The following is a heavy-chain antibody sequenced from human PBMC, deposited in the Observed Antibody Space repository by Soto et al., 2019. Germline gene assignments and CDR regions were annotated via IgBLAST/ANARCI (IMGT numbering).Heavy chain of an antibody. Sequence: LSLTCTVSGGSISSYCWSWIRQPPGKGPEWIGYIYYSGSTNYNPSLKSRVTISVDTSKNQFSLKLSSVTAADTAVYYCARAVTSGGIRYYYYGMDVWGQGTTVTVSS. CDR3: ARAVTSGGIRYYYYGMDV. CDR2: IYYSGST. J-gene: IGHJ6*02. V-gene: IGHV4-59*01. CDR1: GGSISSYC. D-gene: IGHD4-17*01.